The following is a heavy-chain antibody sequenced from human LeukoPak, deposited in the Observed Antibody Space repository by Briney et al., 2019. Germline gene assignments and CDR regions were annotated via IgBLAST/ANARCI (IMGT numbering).Heavy chain of an antibody. D-gene: IGHD4-11*01. J-gene: IGHJ4*02. CDR1: GGSISNAY. CDR2: IYPSGST. CDR3: AKSYFDYSTYYSYYFNL. Sequence: PPETLSLTCTVSGGSISNAYWSWIRQPPGRGLEWIGYIYPSGSTNYHPSLKSRVTISVDTSKNHFALNLSSVTAADTAVYYCAKSYFDYSTYYSYYFNLWGQGALVTVSS. V-gene: IGHV4-4*09.